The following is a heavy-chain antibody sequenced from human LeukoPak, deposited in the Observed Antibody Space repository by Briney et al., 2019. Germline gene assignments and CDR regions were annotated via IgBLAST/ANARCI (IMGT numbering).Heavy chain of an antibody. V-gene: IGHV3-74*01. D-gene: IGHD3-9*01. J-gene: IGHJ4*02. CDR1: GFTFSRYS. CDR3: ARVPILTGYYTMTYFDY. CDR2: IHSDGSST. Sequence: GGSLRLSCAASGFTFSRYSMHWVRQAPGKGLVWVSHIHSDGSSTSYADSVKGRFTISRDNAKNTMYLQMDSLRAEDTAVYYCARVPILTGYYTMTYFDYWGQGTLVTVSS.